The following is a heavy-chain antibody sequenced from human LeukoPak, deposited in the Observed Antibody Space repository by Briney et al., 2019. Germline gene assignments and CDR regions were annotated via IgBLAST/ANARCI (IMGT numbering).Heavy chain of an antibody. CDR2: ISAYNGNT. V-gene: IGHV1-18*01. Sequence: GASVKVSCKASDYTCTSYGISWVRQAPGQGLEWMGWISAYNGNTNYAQKLQGRVTMTTDTSTSTAYMELRSLRSDDTAVYYCARVDIYYDSSGYYSSWFDPWGQGTLVTVSS. D-gene: IGHD3-22*01. CDR1: DYTCTSYG. CDR3: ARVDIYYDSSGYYSSWFDP. J-gene: IGHJ5*02.